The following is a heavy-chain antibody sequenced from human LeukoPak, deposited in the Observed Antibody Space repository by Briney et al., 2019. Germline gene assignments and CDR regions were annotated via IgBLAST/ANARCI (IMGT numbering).Heavy chain of an antibody. CDR2: INPNSGGT. CDR3: ARDFLTYGDYDSAGWYFDL. D-gene: IGHD4-17*01. Sequence: ASVKVSCKASGYTFTGYYMHWVRQAPGQGLEWMGWINPNSGGTNYAQKFQGRVTMTRDTSISTAYMELSRLRSDDTAVYYCARDFLTYGDYDSAGWYFDLWGRGTLVTVSS. CDR1: GYTFTGYY. J-gene: IGHJ2*01. V-gene: IGHV1-2*02.